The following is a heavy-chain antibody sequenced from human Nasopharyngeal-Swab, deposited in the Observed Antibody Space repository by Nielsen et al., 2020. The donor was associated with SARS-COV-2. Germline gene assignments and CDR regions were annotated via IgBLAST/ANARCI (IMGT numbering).Heavy chain of an antibody. V-gene: IGHV1-46*02. D-gene: IGHD2-2*01. Sequence: ASVTVSCKASGYTFNNYYIHWVRQAPGQGLEWMGMINPGSGGTTYAQNFQGRVTMTRDTSTSTVLMDLSSLRSEDTAVYYCARRGRCSGSSCDMDVWGQGTTVTVSS. CDR1: GYTFNNYY. CDR3: ARRGRCSGSSCDMDV. CDR2: INPGSGGT. J-gene: IGHJ6*02.